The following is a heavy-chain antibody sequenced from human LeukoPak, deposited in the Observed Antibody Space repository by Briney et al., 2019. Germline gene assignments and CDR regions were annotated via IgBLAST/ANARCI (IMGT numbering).Heavy chain of an antibody. D-gene: IGHD6-19*01. Sequence: SETLSLTCTVSGYSISSGYYWGWIRQPPGKGLEWIGSIYATGSTYYNPSLKSRVTISMDTSKNEFSLKLSSVTAADTAVYYCARAFSSAWYMNWFDPWGQGTLVTVSS. J-gene: IGHJ5*02. CDR2: IYATGST. V-gene: IGHV4-38-2*02. CDR3: ARAFSSAWYMNWFDP. CDR1: GYSISSGYY.